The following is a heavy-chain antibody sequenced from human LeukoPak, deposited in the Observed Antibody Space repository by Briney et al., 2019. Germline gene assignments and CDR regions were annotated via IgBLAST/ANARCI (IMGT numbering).Heavy chain of an antibody. CDR3: ARGGPNRSGWTLDY. D-gene: IGHD6-19*01. V-gene: IGHV1-3*01. CDR2: INADSGNT. CDR1: GYTFTEYV. Sequence: GAPVKVSCKASGYTFTEYVMHWVRLAPGHGLEWMGWINADSGNTESTQRFQGRLSITWDTSATTAYMELSSLTSEDTAVYYCARGGPNRSGWTLDYWGPGTLVTVSS. J-gene: IGHJ4*02.